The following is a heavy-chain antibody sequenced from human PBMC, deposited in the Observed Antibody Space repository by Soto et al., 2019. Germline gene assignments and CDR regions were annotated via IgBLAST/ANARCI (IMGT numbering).Heavy chain of an antibody. Sequence: GGSRRLSCAASGFPVSSNYMRWVRQAPGKGLEWVSVIYSGGSTYYADSVKGRFIISRDDSKNTLFLQMNSLRAEDTAVYYCATAKLLLPWLFDYWGQGT. J-gene: IGHJ4*02. V-gene: IGHV3-66*01. D-gene: IGHD2-15*01. CDR2: IYSGGST. CDR3: ATAKLLLPWLFDY. CDR1: GFPVSSNY.